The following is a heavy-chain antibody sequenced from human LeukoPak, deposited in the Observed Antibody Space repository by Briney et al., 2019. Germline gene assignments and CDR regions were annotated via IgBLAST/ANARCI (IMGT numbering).Heavy chain of an antibody. CDR3: ARAKDCSSITCPFDI. D-gene: IGHD2-2*01. Sequence: GGSLRLSCAASAFTFHDYGMSWVRQAPGKGLEWVSSINWNSGSTGYADSVKGRFSISRDNGKSSLYLQMNSLRAEDTALYYCARAKDCSSITCPFDIWGQGTMVTVSS. CDR1: AFTFHDYG. J-gene: IGHJ3*02. CDR2: INWNSGST. V-gene: IGHV3-20*04.